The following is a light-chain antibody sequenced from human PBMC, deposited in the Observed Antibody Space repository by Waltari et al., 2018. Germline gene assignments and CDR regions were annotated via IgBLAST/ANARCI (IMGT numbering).Light chain of an antibody. J-gene: IGKJ4*01. CDR3: QQNYNVPPT. CDR1: QSIRRS. CDR2: GAI. Sequence: DIQMTQSPSSLSASIGDRVNITCRASQSIRRSLSWYQQNAGKSPRLLIFGAISLQSGVPSRFSGTDSGTDVTLTISSLQPEDSAMYYCQQNYNVPPTFGGGTKVEIK. V-gene: IGKV1-39*01.